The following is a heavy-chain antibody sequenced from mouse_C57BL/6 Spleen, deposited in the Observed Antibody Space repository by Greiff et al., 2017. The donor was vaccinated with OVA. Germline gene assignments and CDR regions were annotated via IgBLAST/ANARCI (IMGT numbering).Heavy chain of an antibody. CDR2: IDPETGGT. D-gene: IGHD2-4*01. V-gene: IGHV1-15*01. J-gene: IGHJ3*01. CDR1: GYTFTDSE. CDR3: TSDIPPDYGGCAY. Sequence: FQLQQSGAELVRPGASVTLSCKASGYTFTDSEMHWVKQTPVHGLAWIGAIDPETGGTAYNQKFKGKAIRTADKDASTAYMEHRSLTSEDSAVYYCTSDIPPDYGGCAYWGQGTLVTGSA.